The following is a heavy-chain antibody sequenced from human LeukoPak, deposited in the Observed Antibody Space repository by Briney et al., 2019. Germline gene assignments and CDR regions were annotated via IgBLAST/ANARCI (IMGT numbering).Heavy chain of an antibody. D-gene: IGHD3-22*01. CDR1: GYTLTELS. CDR2: FDPEDGET. J-gene: IGHJ4*02. Sequence: ASVKVSCKVSGYTLTELSMHWVRQAPGKGLEWMGGFDPEDGETIYAQKFQGRVTMTEGTSTDTAYMELSSLRSEDTAVYYCATSKVYDSSGSRTEYFDYWGQGTLVTVSS. V-gene: IGHV1-24*01. CDR3: ATSKVYDSSGSRTEYFDY.